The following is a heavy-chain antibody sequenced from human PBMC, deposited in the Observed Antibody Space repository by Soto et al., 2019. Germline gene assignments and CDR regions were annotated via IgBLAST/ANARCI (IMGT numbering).Heavy chain of an antibody. D-gene: IGHD6-19*01. V-gene: IGHV4-30-2*01. CDR1: GGSISSGGYS. CDR3: ARAGGLGAVAVDY. Sequence: QLQLQESASGLVKPSQTLSITCAVSGGSISSGGYSWSSIRQPPGKGLEWIGYIYHSGSTYYNPSLKSRVTISVDRSKNQFSLKLSSVTAADTGVYYCARAGGLGAVAVDYWGQGTLVTVSS. CDR2: IYHSGST. J-gene: IGHJ4*02.